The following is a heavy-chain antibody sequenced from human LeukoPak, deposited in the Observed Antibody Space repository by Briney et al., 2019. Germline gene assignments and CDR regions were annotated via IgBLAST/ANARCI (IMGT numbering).Heavy chain of an antibody. CDR3: ARDRDYHDDRTDYYYDAFDI. CDR2: VKQDESEK. V-gene: IGHV3-7*01. CDR1: GFTFSSYG. D-gene: IGHD3-22*01. Sequence: HPGGSLRLSCAASGFTFSSYGMHWVRQAPGKGLEWVANVKQDESEKHYVDSVKGRFTISRDNAKSSLYLRMDSLRVEDTAVYYCARDRDYHDDRTDYYYDAFDIWGQGTTVTVSS. J-gene: IGHJ3*02.